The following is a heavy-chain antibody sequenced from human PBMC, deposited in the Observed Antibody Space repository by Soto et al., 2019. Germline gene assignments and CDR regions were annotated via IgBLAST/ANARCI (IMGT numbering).Heavy chain of an antibody. Sequence: SQTLSLNRTVSSDSISRGSYYWSWIRQHPGKGLEWIGYIYYSGSTYYNPSLKSRVTISVDTSKNQFFLKLSSVTAADTAVYYCARTPLYWGQGTLVTVS. D-gene: IGHD2-15*01. CDR3: ARTPLY. J-gene: IGHJ4*02. V-gene: IGHV4-31*03. CDR1: SDSISRGSYY. CDR2: IYYSGST.